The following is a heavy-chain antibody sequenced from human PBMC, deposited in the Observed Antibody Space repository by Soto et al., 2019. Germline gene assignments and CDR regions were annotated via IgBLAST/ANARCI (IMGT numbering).Heavy chain of an antibody. V-gene: IGHV1-18*01. J-gene: IGHJ6*02. CDR1: GYTFTSYG. CDR3: ARSWVTGKGGIDV. CDR2: INGYTGNT. D-gene: IGHD3-16*01. Sequence: QVQLVQSGAEVKKPGASVKVSCKASGYTFTSYGLSWVRQAPGQGLEWMGWINGYTGNTNYAQKFQGRVTMTTDTSTNTAYLDLWTLISVDTAVYYCARSWVTGKGGIDVWGQGTTVTVSS.